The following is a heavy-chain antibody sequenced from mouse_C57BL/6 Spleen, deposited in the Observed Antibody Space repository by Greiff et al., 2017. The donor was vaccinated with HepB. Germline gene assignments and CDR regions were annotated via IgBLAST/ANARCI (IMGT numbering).Heavy chain of an antibody. CDR2: SRNKANDYTT. D-gene: IGHD1-1*01. Sequence: EVKLVDSGGGLVQSGRSLRLSCATSGFTFSDFYMEWVRQAPGKGLEWIAASRNKANDYTTEYSASVKGRFIVSRDTSQSILYLQMNALRAEDTAIYYCARGPYYPYYFDYWGQGTTLTVSS. V-gene: IGHV7-1*01. CDR1: GFTFSDFY. CDR3: ARGPYYPYYFDY. J-gene: IGHJ2*01.